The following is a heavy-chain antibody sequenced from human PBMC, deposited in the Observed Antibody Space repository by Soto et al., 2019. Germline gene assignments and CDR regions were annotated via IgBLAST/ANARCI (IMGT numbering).Heavy chain of an antibody. D-gene: IGHD3-10*01. CDR3: ARGRDYVSGTYWYYYYGMDV. CDR2: NNNDGSIA. CDR1: GFTFSSYW. Sequence: LRLSCAASGFTFSSYWMHWVRQDPGKGLVWVSRNNNDGSIANYADSVKGRFTISRDNAKNTLYLQMNSLRAEDTAVYYCARGRDYVSGTYWYYYYGMDVWGQGTTVTVSS. V-gene: IGHV3-74*01. J-gene: IGHJ6*02.